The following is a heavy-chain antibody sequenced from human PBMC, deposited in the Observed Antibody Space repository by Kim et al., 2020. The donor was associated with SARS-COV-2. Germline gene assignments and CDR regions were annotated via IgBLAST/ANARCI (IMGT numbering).Heavy chain of an antibody. Sequence: YAQKFQGRVTMTRDTSTSTVYMELSSLRSEDTAVYYCARCSEYSSSSCFYWGQGTLVTVSS. V-gene: IGHV1-46*01. CDR3: ARCSEYSSSSCFY. D-gene: IGHD6-6*01. J-gene: IGHJ4*02.